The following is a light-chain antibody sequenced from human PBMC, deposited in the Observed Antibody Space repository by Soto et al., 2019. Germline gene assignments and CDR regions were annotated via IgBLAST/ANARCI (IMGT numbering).Light chain of an antibody. CDR1: SSDVGGYHY. CDR2: DVT. Sequence: QSVLTQPRSVSGSPGQSVTISCTGTSSDVGGYHYVSWYQHHPGNAPKLIIYDVTQRPSGIPDRFSGSKSGNAASLTISGLQADDEADHHCCSYADTYFYVFGSGTKLTVL. J-gene: IGLJ6*01. CDR3: CSYADTYFYV. V-gene: IGLV2-11*01.